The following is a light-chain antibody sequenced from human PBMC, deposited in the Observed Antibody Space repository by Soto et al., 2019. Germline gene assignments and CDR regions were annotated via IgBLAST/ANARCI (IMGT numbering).Light chain of an antibody. Sequence: EMVLTQSPGTLSLSPGDRATLSCRASQSVXSNYLAWYQQNPGQPPRLLXYSTSTRARGIPDRLSGSGSGTDFTLTITRLEPEDFAVYFCQQYGVSTATFGGGTKVDIK. CDR2: STS. J-gene: IGKJ4*01. CDR3: QQYGVSTAT. CDR1: QSVXSNY. V-gene: IGKV3-20*01.